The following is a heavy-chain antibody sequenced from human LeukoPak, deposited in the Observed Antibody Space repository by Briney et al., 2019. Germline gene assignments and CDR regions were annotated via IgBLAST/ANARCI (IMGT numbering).Heavy chain of an antibody. CDR2: ISPNTGAT. J-gene: IGHJ4*02. V-gene: IGHV1-2*02. CDR1: GYTFTGYY. Sequence: ASVMVSCKPSGYTFTGYYLHWVRQAPGQALEWMGWISPNTGATVYAQNFQDRVTMSRDTSIDTAYMDLSSLRSDDTAVYYCARDRVGSGWPRPYYFEFWGQGTLVTVSS. CDR3: ARDRVGSGWPRPYYFEF. D-gene: IGHD6-19*01.